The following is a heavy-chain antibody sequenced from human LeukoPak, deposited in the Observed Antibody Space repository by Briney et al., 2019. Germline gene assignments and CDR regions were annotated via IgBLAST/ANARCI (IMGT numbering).Heavy chain of an antibody. Sequence: PETLSLTCTVSGGSISSYYWSWVRQPPGKGLEWIGYIYYSGSTNYNPSLKSRVTISIDTSKNQISLKLSSVTAADTAVYYCARGREWRAFDYWGQGTLVTVSS. D-gene: IGHD3-3*01. CDR1: GGSISSYY. J-gene: IGHJ4*02. CDR3: ARGREWRAFDY. V-gene: IGHV4-59*01. CDR2: IYYSGST.